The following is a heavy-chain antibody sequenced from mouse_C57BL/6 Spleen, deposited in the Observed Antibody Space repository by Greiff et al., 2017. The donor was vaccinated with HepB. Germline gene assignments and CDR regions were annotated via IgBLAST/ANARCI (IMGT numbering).Heavy chain of an antibody. CDR2: IDPSDSYT. CDR1: GYTFTSYW. D-gene: IGHD1-1*01. V-gene: IGHV1-69*01. CDR3: ARTVVGPYAMDY. Sequence: VQLQQPGAELVMPGASVKLSCKASGYTFTSYWMHWVKQRPGQGLEWIGEIDPSDSYTNYNQKFKGKSTLTVDKSSSTAYMQLSSLTSEDSAVYYCARTVVGPYAMDYWGQGTSVTVSS. J-gene: IGHJ4*01.